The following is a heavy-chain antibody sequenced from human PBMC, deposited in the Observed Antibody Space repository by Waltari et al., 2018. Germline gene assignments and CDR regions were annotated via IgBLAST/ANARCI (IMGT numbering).Heavy chain of an antibody. V-gene: IGHV3-53*01. Sequence: EVQLVESGGGLIQPGGSLRLSCAASGFTVSNNYMSWVRQAPGKGLEWVSVIYSGGSTYYADSVKGRFTISRDNSKNTLYLQMNSLRAEDTAVYYCARDLGYTSRQYAFDIWGQGTMVTVSS. CDR2: IYSGGST. J-gene: IGHJ3*02. CDR3: ARDLGYTSRQYAFDI. D-gene: IGHD5-18*01. CDR1: GFTVSNNY.